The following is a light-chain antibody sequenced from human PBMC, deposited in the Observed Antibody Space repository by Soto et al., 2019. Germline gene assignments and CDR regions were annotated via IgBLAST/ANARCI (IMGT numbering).Light chain of an antibody. CDR3: QQSYSTLRGT. CDR2: AAS. Sequence: DIQMTQSPSSLSASVGDRVTITCRASQSISSYLNWYQQKPGKAPKLLIYAASSLQSGVPSRFSGSGSGTDFTLTISSLQPEDFATYYCQQSYSTLRGTFGQWTKVEIK. V-gene: IGKV1-39*01. J-gene: IGKJ1*01. CDR1: QSISSY.